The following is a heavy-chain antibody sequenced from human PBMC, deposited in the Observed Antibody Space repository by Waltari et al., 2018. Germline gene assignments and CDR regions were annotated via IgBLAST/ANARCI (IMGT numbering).Heavy chain of an antibody. J-gene: IGHJ6*03. V-gene: IGHV4-4*07. D-gene: IGHD3-10*01. CDR3: ARGSYGSGSSTGDYYYYYMDV. CDR2: IYTSGST. Sequence: QVQLQESGPGLVKPSETLSLTCTVSGGSISSYYWSWIRQPAGKGLEWIGRIYTSGSTNYNPSLKSRVTMSVDTSKNQFSLKLSSVTAADTAVYYCARGSYGSGSSTGDYYYYYMDVWGKGTTVTVSS. CDR1: GGSISSYY.